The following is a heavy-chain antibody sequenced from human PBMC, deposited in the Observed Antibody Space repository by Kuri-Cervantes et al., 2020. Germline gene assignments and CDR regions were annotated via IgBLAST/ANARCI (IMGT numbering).Heavy chain of an antibody. CDR1: GGSFSGYY. J-gene: IGHJ4*02. D-gene: IGHD3-16*02. CDR2: IYYSGST. V-gene: IGHV4-34*01. Sequence: GSLRLSCAVYGGSFSGYYWSWIRQPPGKGLEWIGSIYYSGSTYYNPSLKSRVTISVDTSKNQFSLKLSSVTAADTAVYYCARVYVWGSYRSDYWGQGTLVTVSS. CDR3: ARVYVWGSYRSDY.